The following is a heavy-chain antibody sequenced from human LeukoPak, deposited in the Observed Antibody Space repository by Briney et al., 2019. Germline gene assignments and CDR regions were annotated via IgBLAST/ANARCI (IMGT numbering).Heavy chain of an antibody. Sequence: GASVKVSCKASGYTFTSYGISWVRQAPGQGLEWMGGIIPIFGTANYAQKFQGRVTITADESTSTAYMELSSLRSEDTAVYYCARDSGGVELCGGDCPDWYFDLWGRGTLVTVSS. V-gene: IGHV1-69*13. J-gene: IGHJ2*01. CDR1: GYTFTSYG. CDR2: IIPIFGTA. CDR3: ARDSGGVELCGGDCPDWYFDL. D-gene: IGHD2-21*02.